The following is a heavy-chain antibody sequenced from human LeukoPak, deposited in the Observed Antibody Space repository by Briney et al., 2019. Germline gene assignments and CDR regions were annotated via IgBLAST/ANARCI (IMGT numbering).Heavy chain of an antibody. CDR2: ISSSSSTI. CDR1: GFTFSSYS. J-gene: IGHJ4*02. D-gene: IGHD3-22*01. Sequence: GGSLRLSCAVTGFTFSSYSMNWVRQAAGKGLEWVAYISSSSSTIYYADTVKGRFTITRVNAKNSLYLQMNSLRAEDTAVYYCARDWDHPTYDVDYWGQGTLVTVSS. CDR3: ARDWDHPTYDVDY. V-gene: IGHV3-48*01.